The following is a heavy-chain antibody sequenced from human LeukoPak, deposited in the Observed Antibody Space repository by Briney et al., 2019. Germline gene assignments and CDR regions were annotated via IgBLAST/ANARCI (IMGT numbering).Heavy chain of an antibody. CDR1: GGSISRNNYF. Sequence: PSETLSLTCTVSGGSISRNNYFWGWIRQPPGKGLEWVGTIYYSGSSYYNPSLKSRVTISVDTSKTQFSLKLSSVTAADTAVYDCAGQTPRGIYYYYYMDVWGKGTTVTVSS. J-gene: IGHJ6*03. V-gene: IGHV4-39*01. CDR3: AGQTPRGIYYYYYMDV. CDR2: IYYSGSS. D-gene: IGHD3-16*01.